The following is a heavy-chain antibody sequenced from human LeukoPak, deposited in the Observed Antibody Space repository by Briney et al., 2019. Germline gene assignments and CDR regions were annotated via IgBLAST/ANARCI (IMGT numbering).Heavy chain of an antibody. D-gene: IGHD3-3*01. V-gene: IGHV4-38-2*01. J-gene: IGHJ5*02. CDR1: GYSISSGYY. CDR3: ARGELVLRFLEWFTPFDP. Sequence: SETLSLTCAVSGYSISSGYYWGWTRQPPGKGLEWIGSIYHSGSTYYNPSLKRRVTISVDTSKNQFSLKLSSVTAADTAVYYCARGELVLRFLEWFTPFDPWGQGTLVTVSS. CDR2: IYHSGST.